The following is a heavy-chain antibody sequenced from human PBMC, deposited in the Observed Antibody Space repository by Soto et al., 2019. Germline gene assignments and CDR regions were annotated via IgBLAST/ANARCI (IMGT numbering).Heavy chain of an antibody. D-gene: IGHD3-22*01. Sequence: QVQLVQSGAEVKKPGSSVKVSCKASGGTFSSYAISWVRQAPGQGLEWMGGIIPIFGTANYAQKFQGRVTMTADESTSTGYMELSSLRSEDTAVYYCARRHHYYDSSGYTCDPWGQGTLVTVSS. V-gene: IGHV1-69*01. CDR2: IIPIFGTA. CDR3: ARRHHYYDSSGYTCDP. CDR1: GGTFSSYA. J-gene: IGHJ5*02.